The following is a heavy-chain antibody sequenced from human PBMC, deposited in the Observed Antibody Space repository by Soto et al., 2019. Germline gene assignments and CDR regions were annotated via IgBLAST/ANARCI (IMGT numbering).Heavy chain of an antibody. CDR1: GFVFVDAW. J-gene: IGHJ4*02. CDR3: TTRRRCSGNTCDVTADYFDY. Sequence: RLSCAASGFVFVDAWMTWIRQAPGKGLEWVGRLKSKSDGGTPDYAAPVKGRFIISRDDSKKTLYLQMNSLKTEDTAVYFCTTRRRCSGNTCDVTADYFDYWGQGTLVTVSS. V-gene: IGHV3-15*01. CDR2: LKSKSDGGTP. D-gene: IGHD2-15*01.